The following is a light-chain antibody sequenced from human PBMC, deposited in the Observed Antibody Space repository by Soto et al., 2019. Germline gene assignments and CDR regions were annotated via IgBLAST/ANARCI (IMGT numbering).Light chain of an antibody. J-gene: IGKJ3*01. Sequence: EIVLTQSPATLSLSPGERATLSCRASQSFSSRLAWYQQRPGQAPRLLIYDASNRATGIPARFSGSGSGTDFTLTISSLEPEDSAVYYCQQRSDWPLTFGPGTKVEIK. CDR1: QSFSSR. CDR3: QQRSDWPLT. CDR2: DAS. V-gene: IGKV3-11*01.